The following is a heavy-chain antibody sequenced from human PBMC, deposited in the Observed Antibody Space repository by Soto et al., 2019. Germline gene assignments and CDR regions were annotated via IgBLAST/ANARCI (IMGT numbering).Heavy chain of an antibody. D-gene: IGHD3-10*01. CDR2: IIPILGIA. CDR3: ARDHMVRGVEDY. Sequence: QVQLVQSGAEVKKPGSSVKVSCKASGGTFSSYTISWVRQAPGQGLEWMGRIIPILGIANYAQKFQGRVXIXAXRSTSTAYMELSSLRSEDTAVYYCARDHMVRGVEDYWGQGTLVTVSS. CDR1: GGTFSSYT. J-gene: IGHJ4*02. V-gene: IGHV1-69*08.